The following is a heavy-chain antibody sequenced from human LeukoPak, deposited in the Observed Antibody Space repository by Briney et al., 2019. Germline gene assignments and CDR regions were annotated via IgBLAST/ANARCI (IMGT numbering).Heavy chain of an antibody. D-gene: IGHD3-22*01. Sequence: PSETLSLTCTVSGGSISTYFWNWIRQPPGKGLEWIGNIYYSGSTNYNPSPKSRVTISVDTSKNQFSLKLSSVTAADTAVYYCVRRSGYSSSEDYWGQGVLVTVSS. J-gene: IGHJ4*02. V-gene: IGHV4-59*08. CDR2: IYYSGST. CDR1: GGSISTYF. CDR3: VRRSGYSSSEDY.